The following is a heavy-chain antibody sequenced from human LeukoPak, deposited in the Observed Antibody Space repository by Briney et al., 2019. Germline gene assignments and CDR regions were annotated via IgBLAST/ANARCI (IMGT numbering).Heavy chain of an antibody. Sequence: SLRLSCAASGFTFGDYGMHWVRQVPGKGLEWVSGISWNSVSMGYADSVKGRFSISRDDAKNSLYLQMNNLRPEDVAIYFCAKGLSSAYGLDGFDVWGQGTMVTVSS. CDR2: ISWNSVSM. J-gene: IGHJ3*01. CDR3: AKGLSSAYGLDGFDV. V-gene: IGHV3-9*03. D-gene: IGHD3-22*01. CDR1: GFTFGDYG.